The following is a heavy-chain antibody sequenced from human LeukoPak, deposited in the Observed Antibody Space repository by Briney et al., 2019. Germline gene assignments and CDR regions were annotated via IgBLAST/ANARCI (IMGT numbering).Heavy chain of an antibody. CDR1: GYTLTGYY. Sequence: ASVKVSCKASGYTLTGYYMHWVRQAPGQGLEWMGVINLSAGTTNYAQKFQERVTITRDMSTSTAYMELSSLRSEDTAVYYCAARSVAGYYYYYYMDVWGKGTTVTISS. CDR2: INLSAGTT. D-gene: IGHD6-19*01. J-gene: IGHJ6*03. CDR3: AARSVAGYYYYYYMDV. V-gene: IGHV1-46*01.